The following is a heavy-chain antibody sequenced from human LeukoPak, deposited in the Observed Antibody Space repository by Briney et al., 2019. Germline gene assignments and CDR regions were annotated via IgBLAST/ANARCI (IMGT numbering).Heavy chain of an antibody. CDR3: GKDMGHDTAMVYSFDY. V-gene: IGHV3-9*01. D-gene: IGHD5-18*01. J-gene: IGHJ4*02. CDR2: ISWNSGSI. Sequence: GGSLRLSCAASGFTFDDYAMHWVRHAPGKGLEWFSGISWNSGSISYADSVKGRFTISRDNAKNSLYLQMNSLRAEDTALYYCGKDMGHDTAMVYSFDYWGQGTLVTVSS. CDR1: GFTFDDYA.